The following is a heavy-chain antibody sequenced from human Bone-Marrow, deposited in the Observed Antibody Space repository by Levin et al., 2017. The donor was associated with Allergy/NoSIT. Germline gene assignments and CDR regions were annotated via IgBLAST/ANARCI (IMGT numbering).Heavy chain of an antibody. CDR1: GFTFSSYW. V-gene: IGHV3-7*01. Sequence: GESLKISCAASGFTFSSYWMSWVRQAPGKGLEWVANIKQDGSEKYYVDSVKGRFTISRDNAKNSLYLQMNSLRAEDTAVYYCARVLTRPRALNYDYYMDGWGKGTTVTVSS. CDR3: ARVLTRPRALNYDYYMDG. CDR2: IKQDGSEK. J-gene: IGHJ6*03.